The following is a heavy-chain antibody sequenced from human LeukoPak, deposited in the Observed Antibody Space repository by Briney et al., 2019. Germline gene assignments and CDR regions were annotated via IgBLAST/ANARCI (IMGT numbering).Heavy chain of an antibody. D-gene: IGHD4-17*01. CDR2: IIPIFGTA. V-gene: IGHV1-69*13. CDR3: ARDVTNYGDYQVFDY. CDR1: GGTFSSYA. Sequence: SVKVSCKASGGTFSSYAISWVRQAPGQGLEWMGGIIPIFGTANYAQKFQGRVTITADESTSTAYMELSSLRSEDTVVYYCARDVTNYGDYQVFDYWGQGTLVTVSS. J-gene: IGHJ4*02.